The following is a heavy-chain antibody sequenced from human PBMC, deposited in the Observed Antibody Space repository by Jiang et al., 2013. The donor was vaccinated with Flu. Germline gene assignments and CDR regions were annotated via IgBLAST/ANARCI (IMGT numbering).Heavy chain of an antibody. CDR3: ARTGTITEYYFDY. Sequence: KPTQTLTLTCTFSGFSLTTTPMCVSWIRQPPGKALEWLARIDWDDDKFYSTSLKTRLTISKDTSKNQVVLTMTNMDPVDTATYYCARTGTITEYYFDYWGQGTLVTVSS. CDR2: IDWDDDK. V-gene: IGHV2-70*16. J-gene: IGHJ4*02. CDR1: GFSLTTTPMC. D-gene: IGHD3-3*01.